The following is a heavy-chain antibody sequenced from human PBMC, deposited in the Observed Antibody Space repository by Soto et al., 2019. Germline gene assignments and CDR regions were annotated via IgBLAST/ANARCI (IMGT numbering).Heavy chain of an antibody. D-gene: IGHD1-20*01. CDR3: VRTACVINNCSYRGVR. CDR2: ISGSGGRV. J-gene: IGHJ4*02. V-gene: IGHV3-23*01. Sequence: EVQLLESGGGMVEPRGSLKLSCAASGFSFGTYVMNWVRQAPGKGLEWVSGISGSGGRVYSADSVKGRFTISRDNSRNTVSLQMNSLRVEDTALYYCVRTACVINNCSYRGVRWGQGTLVTV. CDR1: GFSFGTYV.